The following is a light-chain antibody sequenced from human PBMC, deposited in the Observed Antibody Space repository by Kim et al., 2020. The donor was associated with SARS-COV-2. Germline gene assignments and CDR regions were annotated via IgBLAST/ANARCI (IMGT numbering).Light chain of an antibody. CDR2: DVS. CDR1: HSDIGRYNY. CDR3: SSYTDTNTLI. Sequence: QSALTQPHSASGSPGQSVTISCTGSHSDIGRYNYVSWYQNHPGGPPRLMIYDVSRRPSGVPDRFSGSKSGNTASLTVSGLQAEDEADYYCSSYTDTNTLIFGGGAKVTVL. J-gene: IGLJ2*01. V-gene: IGLV2-8*01.